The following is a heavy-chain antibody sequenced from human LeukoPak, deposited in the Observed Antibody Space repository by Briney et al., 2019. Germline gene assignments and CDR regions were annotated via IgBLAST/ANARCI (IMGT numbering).Heavy chain of an antibody. CDR3: AKAQDPYSSSWYYFDY. CDR2: ISGSGGST. CDR1: GFTFSSYA. V-gene: IGHV3-23*01. Sequence: QPGGSLRLSCAASGFTFSSYAMSWVRQAPGKGLERVSAISGSGGSTYYADSVKGPFTISRDNSKNTLYLQMNSLRAEDTAVYYCAKAQDPYSSSWYYFDYWGQGTLVTVSS. J-gene: IGHJ4*02. D-gene: IGHD6-13*01.